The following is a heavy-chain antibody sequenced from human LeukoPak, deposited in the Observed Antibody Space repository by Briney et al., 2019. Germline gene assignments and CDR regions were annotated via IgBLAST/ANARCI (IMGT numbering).Heavy chain of an antibody. J-gene: IGHJ4*02. Sequence: ASVKVSCKASGGTFSSYAISWVRQAPGQGLEWMGGIIPIFGTANYAQKFQGRVTITADESTSTAYMELRSLRSDDTAVYYCASRSGSYGALFDYWGQGTLVTVSS. CDR3: ASRSGSYGALFDY. D-gene: IGHD1-26*01. V-gene: IGHV1-69*13. CDR1: GGTFSSYA. CDR2: IIPIFGTA.